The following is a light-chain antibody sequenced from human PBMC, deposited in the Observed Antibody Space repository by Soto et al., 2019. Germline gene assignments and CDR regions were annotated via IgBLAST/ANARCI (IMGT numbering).Light chain of an antibody. Sequence: QSVLTQPASVSGSPGQSITISCTGISSDVGSYKFVSWYQHHPGKAPKLMIFEGDKRRSGVSDRFSASKSGTTASLTISGLQPEDEAAYYRCSYAHSDTHDDVFGTGTKLTVL. CDR1: SSDVGSYKF. V-gene: IGLV2-23*01. CDR2: EGD. J-gene: IGLJ1*01. CDR3: CSYAHSDTHDDV.